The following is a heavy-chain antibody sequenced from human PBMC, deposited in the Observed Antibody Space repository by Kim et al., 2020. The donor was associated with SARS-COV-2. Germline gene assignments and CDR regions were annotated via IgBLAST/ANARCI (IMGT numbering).Heavy chain of an antibody. CDR1: GFSFSMYW. V-gene: IGHV5-51*01. J-gene: IGHJ2*01. D-gene: IGHD1-26*01. Sequence: GESLKISCEGSGFSFSMYWIGWVRQVPGKGLERMGIINPSDSDTRYNPPVQGHVTISADKSINTAYLHWNSLKTSDSDIYFCARQERRGLGSWFFDLWGRGTLVAVSS. CDR3: ARQERRGLGSWFFDL. CDR2: INPSDSDT.